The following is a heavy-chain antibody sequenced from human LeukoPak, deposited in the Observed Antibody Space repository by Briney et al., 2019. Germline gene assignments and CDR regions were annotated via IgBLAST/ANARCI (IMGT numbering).Heavy chain of an antibody. Sequence: PGGSLRLSCAASGFTFSSYWMHWVRQAPRKGLVWVSRIRGDERSKSNADCVEGRFSISRDNAKNTLYLQMNSLRAEDTAVYFCAREPHSDYREHTDAFDIWGEGTMVTVSS. CDR3: AREPHSDYREHTDAFDI. V-gene: IGHV3-74*01. D-gene: IGHD4-17*01. J-gene: IGHJ3*02. CDR2: IRGDERSK. CDR1: GFTFSSYW.